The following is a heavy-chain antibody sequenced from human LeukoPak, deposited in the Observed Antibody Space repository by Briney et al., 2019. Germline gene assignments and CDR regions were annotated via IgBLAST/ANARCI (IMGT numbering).Heavy chain of an antibody. Sequence: PSETLSLTCAVYGGSFSDYYWGWIRQPPGKGLEWIGNIYYSGSTSYNPSLRSRVTISIDTSKNQFSLKLSSVTAADTAVYYCARRRYGSSYRDPWGQGTLVTVSS. CDR2: IYYSGST. D-gene: IGHD6-13*01. J-gene: IGHJ5*02. V-gene: IGHV4-34*01. CDR1: GGSFSDYY. CDR3: ARRRYGSSYRDP.